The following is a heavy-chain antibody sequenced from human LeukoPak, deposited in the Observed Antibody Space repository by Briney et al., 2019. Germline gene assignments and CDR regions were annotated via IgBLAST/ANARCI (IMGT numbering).Heavy chain of an antibody. CDR3: AKETGYVLRYFDWSIMN. CDR2: ISGSGGST. Sequence: GGSLRLSCPASRWTYSCHVMTELRQAPGKGLEWVSAISGSGGSTYYADSVKGRFTISRDNSKNTLYLQMNSLRAEDTAEYYCAKETGYVLRYFDWSIMNWGQGTLVTVSS. CDR1: RWTYSCHV. D-gene: IGHD3-9*01. V-gene: IGHV3-23*01. J-gene: IGHJ4*02.